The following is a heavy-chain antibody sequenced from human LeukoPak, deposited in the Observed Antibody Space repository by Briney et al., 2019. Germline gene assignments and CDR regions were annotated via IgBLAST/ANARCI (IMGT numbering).Heavy chain of an antibody. Sequence: GGSLRLSCAASGFTFSSYAMHWVRQAPGKGLEWVAVISYDGSNKYYADSVKGRFTISRDNSKYTLYLQMNSLRAEDTAVYYCARDPVGARGYYYYMDVWGKGTTVTVSS. D-gene: IGHD1-26*01. J-gene: IGHJ6*03. CDR1: GFTFSSYA. V-gene: IGHV3-30-3*01. CDR3: ARDPVGARGYYYYMDV. CDR2: ISYDGSNK.